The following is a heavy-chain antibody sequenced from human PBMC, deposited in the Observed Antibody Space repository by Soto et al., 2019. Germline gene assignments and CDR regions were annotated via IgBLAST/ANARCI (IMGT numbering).Heavy chain of an antibody. J-gene: IGHJ4*02. D-gene: IGHD2-2*01. CDR1: GGSLTTNSHY. V-gene: IGHV4-39*01. CDR2: VYYLGST. Sequence: SETLSLTCTVSGGSLTTNSHYWGWLRQSPGKGLEWIASVYYLGSTFYNPSLKSRVTISVDTSKNQFSLRLNSVTAADTAVYYCARNQVPAYYFDFWGQGALVTV. CDR3: ARNQVPAYYFDF.